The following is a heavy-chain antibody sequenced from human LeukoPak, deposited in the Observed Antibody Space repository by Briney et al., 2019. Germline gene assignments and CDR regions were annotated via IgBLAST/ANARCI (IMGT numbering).Heavy chain of an antibody. D-gene: IGHD2-2*01. CDR3: GLYSSSQTAMDV. CDR2: INQDGSEK. V-gene: IGHV3-7*01. CDR1: GLSFSRYW. J-gene: IGHJ6*02. Sequence: GGSLRLSCAASGLSFSRYWMSWVRQAPGKGLEWVANINQDGSEKYYVDSVKGRFTTSRDNAKNSLYTQMNSLRAEDTAVYYCGLYSSSQTAMDVWGQGTAVTVSS.